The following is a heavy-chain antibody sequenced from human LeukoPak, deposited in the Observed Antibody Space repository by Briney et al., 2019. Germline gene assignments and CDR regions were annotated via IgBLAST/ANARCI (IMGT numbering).Heavy chain of an antibody. J-gene: IGHJ4*02. D-gene: IGHD6-25*01. CDR1: GFTFSSYA. Sequence: GGSLRLSCAASGFTFSSYAMSWVRQAPGKGLEWVSGISGSGGNTYYADSVKGRFAISRDNSKDTLYLQMNSLRVEDTAVYYCPAAGYWGRGTLVTVSS. V-gene: IGHV3-23*01. CDR2: ISGSGGNT. CDR3: PAAGY.